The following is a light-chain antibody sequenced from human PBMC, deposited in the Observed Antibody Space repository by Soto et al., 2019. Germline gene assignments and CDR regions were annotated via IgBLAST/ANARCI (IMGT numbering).Light chain of an antibody. J-gene: IGKJ3*01. CDR1: QSVSSSY. CDR3: QQYGSSPIT. CDR2: GAY. Sequence: EVVMTQSPLSLPVTLGQPAYISCRASQSVSSSYLAWYQQRPGQAPRLLIYGAYSRATGIPDRFSGSGSGTDFTLTIRRLEPEDFAVYYCQQYGSSPITFGPGTKVDIK. V-gene: IGKV3-20*01.